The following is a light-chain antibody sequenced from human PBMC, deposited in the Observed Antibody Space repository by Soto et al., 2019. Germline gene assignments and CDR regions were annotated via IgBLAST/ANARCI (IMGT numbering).Light chain of an antibody. CDR3: QQYNNWPPWT. J-gene: IGKJ1*01. CDR1: QSVSSN. Sequence: ELVMTQSPATLSVSPVERATLSCRASQSVSSNLAWYQQQRGQAPRLLLYGASTRATGIPARFSGSGSGTAFTLTTSSLQSDDFVVYYCQQYNNWPPWTFGQGTKVDIK. CDR2: GAS. V-gene: IGKV3-15*01.